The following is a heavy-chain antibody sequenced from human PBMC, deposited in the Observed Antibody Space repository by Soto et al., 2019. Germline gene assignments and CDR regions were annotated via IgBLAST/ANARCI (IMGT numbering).Heavy chain of an antibody. J-gene: IGHJ4*02. Sequence: QVQLVQSGGEVKKPGASVEVSCRTSGYMFTTYGISWVRQAPGQGLEWMAWISAYNGNKKYAQKFQGRVTMTTNTSTSTVSMELRNLTLDHTGTYFCARTGGGMAARPLEYWGQGTLVTVSS. CDR2: ISAYNGNK. CDR1: GYMFTTYG. CDR3: ARTGGGMAARPLEY. D-gene: IGHD6-6*01. V-gene: IGHV1-18*04.